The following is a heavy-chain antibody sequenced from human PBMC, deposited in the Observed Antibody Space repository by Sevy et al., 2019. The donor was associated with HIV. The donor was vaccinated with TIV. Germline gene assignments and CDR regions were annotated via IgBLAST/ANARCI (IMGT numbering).Heavy chain of an antibody. CDR2: IYYSGST. D-gene: IGHD3-10*01. CDR3: ASTRDYYGSRSPFSHWFDP. Sequence: SENLSLTCTVSGGSISSRSSYWGWIRQPPGKGLEWIGSIYYSGSTYSNPSLKSRLTMSVDTSKNQFSLKLSSVTAADTAEYHCASTRDYYGSRSPFSHWFDPWGQGIRVTVSS. J-gene: IGHJ5*02. CDR1: GGSISSRSSY. V-gene: IGHV4-39*01.